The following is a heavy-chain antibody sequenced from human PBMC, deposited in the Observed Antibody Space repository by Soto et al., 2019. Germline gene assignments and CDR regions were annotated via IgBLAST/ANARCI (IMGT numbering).Heavy chain of an antibody. J-gene: IGHJ4*02. CDR3: ARGAQYYDYIWGSYRHSYFDY. V-gene: IGHV4-59*01. D-gene: IGHD3-16*02. CDR2: IYYSGST. Sequence: SETLSLTCTVSGGSISSYYWSWIRQPPGKGLEWIGYIYYSGSTNYNPSLKSRVTISVDTSKNQFSLKLSSVTAADTAVYYCARGAQYYDYIWGSYRHSYFDYWGQGTLVTVSS. CDR1: GGSISSYY.